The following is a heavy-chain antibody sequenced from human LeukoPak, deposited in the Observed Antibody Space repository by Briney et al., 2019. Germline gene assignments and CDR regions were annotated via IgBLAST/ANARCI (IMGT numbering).Heavy chain of an antibody. CDR2: IRYDGSNK. V-gene: IGHV3-30*02. CDR3: VRPTQKYSQSYMDV. Sequence: GGSLRLSCAASGFTFSSYGMYWVRQAPGKGLEWVAFIRYDGSNKYYADSVKGRFTISRDNAKNTLYLQMNTLRAEDTAVYYCVRPTQKYSQSYMDVWGKGTTVTISS. J-gene: IGHJ6*03. D-gene: IGHD2/OR15-2a*01. CDR1: GFTFSSYG.